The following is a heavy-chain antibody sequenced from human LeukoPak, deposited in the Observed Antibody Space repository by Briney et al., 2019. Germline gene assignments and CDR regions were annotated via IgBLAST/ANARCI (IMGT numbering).Heavy chain of an antibody. J-gene: IGHJ4*02. Sequence: GGSLRLSCSASGFTFSSYAMSWVRQAPGKGLEWVSAISGSGGSTYYADSVKGRFTISRDNSKNTRYLQMNSLRAEDTAVYYCAKCGNYYGSGSSATFDYWGQGTLVTVSS. CDR1: GFTFSSYA. CDR2: ISGSGGST. V-gene: IGHV3-23*01. D-gene: IGHD3-10*01. CDR3: AKCGNYYGSGSSATFDY.